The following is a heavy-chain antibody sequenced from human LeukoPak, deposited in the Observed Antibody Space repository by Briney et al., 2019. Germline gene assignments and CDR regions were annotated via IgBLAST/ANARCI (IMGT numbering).Heavy chain of an antibody. CDR2: IYHGGST. V-gene: IGHV4-34*01. J-gene: IGHJ4*02. CDR1: GGSFSGYY. Sequence: PSETLSLTCEVSGGSFSGYYWTWIRQSPGKGLEWIGEIYHGGSTNYNPSLMRRVTMSVDTSKNQFSLSLTAVTDADTALYYCARARRGYVRLDYWGQGTLVTVSS. CDR3: ARARRGYVRLDY. D-gene: IGHD5-12*01.